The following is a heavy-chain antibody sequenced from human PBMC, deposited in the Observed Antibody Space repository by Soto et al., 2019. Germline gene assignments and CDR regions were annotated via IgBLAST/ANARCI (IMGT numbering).Heavy chain of an antibody. Sequence: QVQLVQSGAEVKKPGASVKVSCKASGYTFTSYGISWVRQAPGQGLEWMGWISAYNGNTKYAQKLQGRVPTTTDTSRSTAYVELRRLRSDDTAVYYCARDLGGSYYAPVDYWGQGTLVTVSS. J-gene: IGHJ4*02. CDR1: GYTFTSYG. CDR3: ARDLGGSYYAPVDY. V-gene: IGHV1-18*01. D-gene: IGHD1-26*01. CDR2: ISAYNGNT.